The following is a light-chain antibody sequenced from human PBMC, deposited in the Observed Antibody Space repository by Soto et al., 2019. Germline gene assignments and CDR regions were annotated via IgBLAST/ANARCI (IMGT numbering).Light chain of an antibody. CDR3: QSYDSSRSGSRV. J-gene: IGLJ1*01. CDR2: GNS. V-gene: IGLV1-40*01. CDR1: SSNIGAGYD. Sequence: QSVLTQPPSVSGAPGQRVTISCTGSSSNIGAGYDVHWYQQLPGTAPKLLIYGNSNRPSGVPDRFSGSKSGTSASLAITGYQAEDEADYYCQSYDSSRSGSRVYGTGTKLTVL.